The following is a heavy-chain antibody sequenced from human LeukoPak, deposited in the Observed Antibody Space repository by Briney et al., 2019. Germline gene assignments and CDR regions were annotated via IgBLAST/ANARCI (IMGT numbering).Heavy chain of an antibody. CDR3: TTFLTSGIVVVPAALEGVDY. J-gene: IGHJ4*02. CDR1: GFTFSNAW. D-gene: IGHD2-2*01. Sequence: GGSLRLSCAASGFTFSNAWMSWVRQAPGKGLEWVGRIKSKTDGGTTDYAAPVKGRFTISRDDSKNTLYLQMNSLKTEHTAVYYCTTFLTSGIVVVPAALEGVDYWGQGTLVTVSS. CDR2: IKSKTDGGTT. V-gene: IGHV3-15*01.